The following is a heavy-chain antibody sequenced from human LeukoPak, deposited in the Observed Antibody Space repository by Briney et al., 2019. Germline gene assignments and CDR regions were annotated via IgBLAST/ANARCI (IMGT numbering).Heavy chain of an antibody. CDR3: ARDTVVVPAAIRWFDP. V-gene: IGHV4-4*07. D-gene: IGHD2-2*01. CDR1: GGSISSYY. Sequence: SETLSLTCTVSGGSISSYYWSWIRQPAGKGLEWIGRIYTSGSTNYNPSLKSRVTMSVDTSKNQFSLKLSSVTAADTAVYYCARDTVVVPAAIRWFDPWGQGTLVTVSS. CDR2: IYTSGST. J-gene: IGHJ5*02.